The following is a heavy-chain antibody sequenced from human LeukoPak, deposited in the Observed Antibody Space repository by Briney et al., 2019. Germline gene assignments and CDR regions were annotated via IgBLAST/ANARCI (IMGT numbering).Heavy chain of an antibody. D-gene: IGHD2-15*01. CDR2: LFHSGIT. V-gene: IGHV4-4*02. CDR1: GGSISSSNW. Sequence: PSGALSLTCAVTGGSISSSNWWSCVRQPPGNVLEWVGHLFHSGITNYNPSLKSRVTISVDKSKTQFSLKLRSVTAADTAVYYCARPLSLGYCSGGSCYGRGAWFDRWGQGTLVTVS. CDR3: ARPLSLGYCSGGSCYGRGAWFDR. J-gene: IGHJ5*02.